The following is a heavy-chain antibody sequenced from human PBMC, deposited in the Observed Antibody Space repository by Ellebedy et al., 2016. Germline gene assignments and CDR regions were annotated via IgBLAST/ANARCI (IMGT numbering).Heavy chain of an antibody. V-gene: IGHV4-34*01. CDR2: INHSGST. CDR3: ARGRREIHAYYYYYYYMDV. J-gene: IGHJ6*03. D-gene: IGHD5-18*01. CDR1: GGSFSGYY. Sequence: SETLSLTXAVYGGSFSGYYWSWIRQPPGKGLEWIGEINHSGSTNYNPSLKSRVTISVDTSKNQFSLKLSSVTAADTAVYYCARGRREIHAYYYYYYYMDVWGKGTTVTVSS.